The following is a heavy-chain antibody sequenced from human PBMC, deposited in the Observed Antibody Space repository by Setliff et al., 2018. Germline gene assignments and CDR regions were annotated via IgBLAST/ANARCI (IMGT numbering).Heavy chain of an antibody. CDR2: ISTRNDDT. CDR3: ARRSGDWGMNAGWPDDFDY. Sequence: GPCRSSSHMVTGYRITWVGRAPGQGLEWMGWISTRNDDTGYAQKFKGRVTLTTDTSTNTAYMELRSLRSDDTGVYYCARRSGDWGMNAGWPDDFDYWGRGTLVTVSS. CDR1: SHMVTGYR. D-gene: IGHD3-16*01. V-gene: IGHV1-18*01. J-gene: IGHJ4*02.